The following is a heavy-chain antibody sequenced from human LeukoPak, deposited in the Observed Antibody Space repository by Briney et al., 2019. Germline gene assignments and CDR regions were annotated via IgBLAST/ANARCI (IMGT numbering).Heavy chain of an antibody. V-gene: IGHV3-72*01. J-gene: IGHJ4*02. CDR2: SRNKGNSYTT. CDR3: ARVSISGSFYFDY. Sequence: GGSLRLSCAASGFTFSDHYMDWVRQAPGKGLEWVGRSRNKGNSYTTEYAASVKGRFTISRDDSKNSLYLQMNSLQTEDTAVYYCARVSISGSFYFDYWGQGTLVTVSS. CDR1: GFTFSDHY. D-gene: IGHD1-26*01.